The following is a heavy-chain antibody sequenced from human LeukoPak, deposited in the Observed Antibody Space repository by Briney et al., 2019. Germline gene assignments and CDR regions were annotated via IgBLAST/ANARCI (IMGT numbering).Heavy chain of an antibody. J-gene: IGHJ4*02. D-gene: IGHD3-22*01. CDR2: IYYTGNT. V-gene: IGHV4-59*12. Sequence: SETLSLTCTVSGGSISSYYWSWIRQPPGRGLEWIGYIYYTGNTNYNPSLKSRVTISVDTSKNQFSLKLSSVTAADTAVYYCAREVTPYYDSSGYHFDYWGQGTLVTVSS. CDR1: GGSISSYY. CDR3: AREVTPYYDSSGYHFDY.